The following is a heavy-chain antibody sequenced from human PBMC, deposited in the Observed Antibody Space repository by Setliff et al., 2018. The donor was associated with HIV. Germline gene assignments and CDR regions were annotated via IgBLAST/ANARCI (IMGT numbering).Heavy chain of an antibody. CDR1: GGSISTYY. V-gene: IGHV4-59*12. J-gene: IGHJ4*02. CDR2: IYYSGRT. Sequence: SETLSLTCTVSGGSISTYYWSWIRQPPGKGLEWIGYIYYSGRTNYNPSLKSRVTISVDTSKNQFSLKLSSVTAADTAVYYCARGEENGDYFDYWGQGTLVTVSS. CDR3: ARGEENGDYFDY. D-gene: IGHD4-17*01.